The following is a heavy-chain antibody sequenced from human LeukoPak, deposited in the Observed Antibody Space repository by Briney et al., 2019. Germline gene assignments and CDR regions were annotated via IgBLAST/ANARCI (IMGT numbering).Heavy chain of an antibody. Sequence: SETLSLTCAVYGGSFSGYYWSWIRQPPGKGLEWIGYIYYSGSTNYNPSLKSRVTISVDTSKNQFSLKLSSVTAADTAVYYCARDGADCSSTSCYAFDIWGQGTMVTVSS. D-gene: IGHD2-2*01. V-gene: IGHV4-59*01. J-gene: IGHJ3*02. CDR2: IYYSGST. CDR3: ARDGADCSSTSCYAFDI. CDR1: GGSFSGYY.